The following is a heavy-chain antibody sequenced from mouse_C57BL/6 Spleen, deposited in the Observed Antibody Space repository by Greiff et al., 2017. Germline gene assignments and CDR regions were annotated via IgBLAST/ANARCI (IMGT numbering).Heavy chain of an antibody. J-gene: IGHJ2*01. CDR3: ATRPSFDY. CDR1: GYTFTSYG. CDR2: IYPRSGNT. V-gene: IGHV1-81*01. Sequence: VQGVESGAELARPGASVKLSCKASGYTFTSYGISWVKQRTGQGLEWIGEIYPRSGNTYYNEKFKGKATLTADKSSSTAYMELRSLTSEDSAVYFCATRPSFDYWGQGTTLTVSS.